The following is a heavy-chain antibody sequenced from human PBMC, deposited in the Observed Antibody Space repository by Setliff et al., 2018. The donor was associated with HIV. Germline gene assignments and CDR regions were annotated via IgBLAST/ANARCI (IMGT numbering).Heavy chain of an antibody. CDR2: IKQDGTEK. CDR1: GFTFSSFA. Sequence: GGSLRLSCVVSGFTFSSFAMSWVRQAPGKGLEWVANIKQDGTEKIYAQSVKGRFTISRVNSKNTLYLQMNSLRAEDTAVYYCARGGFGVVIIERLGVDYWGQGTKVTVSS. D-gene: IGHD3-3*01. CDR3: ARGGFGVVIIERLGVDY. V-gene: IGHV3-7*01. J-gene: IGHJ4*02.